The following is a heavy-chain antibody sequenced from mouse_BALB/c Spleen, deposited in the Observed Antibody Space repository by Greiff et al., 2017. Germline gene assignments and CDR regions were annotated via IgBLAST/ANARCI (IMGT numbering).Heavy chain of an antibody. CDR3: PGGSWFAY. Sequence: EVKLVESGAELVKPGASVKLSCTASGFNIKDTYMHWVKQRPEQGLEWIGRIDPANGNTKYDPKFQGKATITADTSSNTAYLQLSSLTSEDTAVYYCPGGSWFAYWGQGTLVTVSA. V-gene: IGHV14-3*02. CDR1: GFNIKDTY. CDR2: IDPANGNT. J-gene: IGHJ3*01.